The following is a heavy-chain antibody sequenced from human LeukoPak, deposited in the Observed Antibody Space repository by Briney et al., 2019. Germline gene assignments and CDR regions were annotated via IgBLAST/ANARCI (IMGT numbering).Heavy chain of an antibody. CDR2: ISSSSSYI. CDR1: GFTFSSYG. CDR3: ARGRITMIIDY. J-gene: IGHJ4*02. V-gene: IGHV3-21*01. D-gene: IGHD3-22*01. Sequence: GGSLRLSCAASGFTFSSYGMNWVCQAPGKGLEWVSSISSSSSYIYYADSVKGRFTISRDNAKNSLYLQMNSLRAEDTAVYYCARGRITMIIDYWGQGTLVTVSS.